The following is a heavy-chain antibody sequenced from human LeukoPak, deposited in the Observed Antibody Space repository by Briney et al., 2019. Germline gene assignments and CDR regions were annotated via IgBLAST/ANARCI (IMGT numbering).Heavy chain of an antibody. CDR2: ISADNGNR. Sequence: ASVKVSCKASGYTFTSYGISWVRQAPGQGLEWMGWISADNGNRNYAQKFQGRVTMTEDTSTDTAYMELSSLRSEDTAVYYCATDLSPYYYGSGSHLDFDYWGQGTLVTVSS. V-gene: IGHV1-18*01. J-gene: IGHJ4*02. CDR1: GYTFTSYG. D-gene: IGHD3-10*01. CDR3: ATDLSPYYYGSGSHLDFDY.